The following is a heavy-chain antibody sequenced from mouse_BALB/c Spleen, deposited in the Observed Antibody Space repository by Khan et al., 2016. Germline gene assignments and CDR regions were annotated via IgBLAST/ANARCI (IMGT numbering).Heavy chain of an antibody. J-gene: IGHJ3*01. CDR2: KYTYSGEP. V-gene: IGHV9-3-1*01. CDR3: AKLTGTDAY. CDR1: GYTFTNYG. Sequence: QIQLVQSGPELKKPGESVKISCKASGYTFTNYGMTWVKQDPGKGLKWMGWKYTYSGEPTYADDFKGRFAFSLEASASTAYLQINNLKHEDTGTYFCAKLTGTDAYWGQGTLVTVSA. D-gene: IGHD4-1*01.